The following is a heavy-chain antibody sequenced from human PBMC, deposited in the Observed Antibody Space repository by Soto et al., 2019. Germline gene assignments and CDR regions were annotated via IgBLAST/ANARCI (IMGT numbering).Heavy chain of an antibody. CDR1: GGSVSSDSYY. V-gene: IGHV4-61*01. J-gene: IGHJ4*02. Sequence: SETLSLTCTVSGGSVSSDSYYWSWIRQPPGKGLEWIGDIYYSGGTNYNPSLKSRVTISVDTSKNQFTLKLSSVNAADTAVDECARGNIVATTQWYYWGQGTLGTFSS. CDR3: ARGNIVATTQWYY. CDR2: IYYSGGT. D-gene: IGHD5-12*01.